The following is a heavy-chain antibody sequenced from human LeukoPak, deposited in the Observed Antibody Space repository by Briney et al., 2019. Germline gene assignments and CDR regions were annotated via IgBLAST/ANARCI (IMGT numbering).Heavy chain of an antibody. Sequence: GGSLRLSCAASGFTVSSNYMSWVRQAPGKGLEWVSVIYSGGSTYYADSVKGRFTISRDNSKNTLYLQMNSLRAEDTAVYYCAREGGSYYNPDAFEIWGQGTMVPVSS. CDR1: GFTVSSNY. J-gene: IGHJ3*02. CDR3: AREGGSYYNPDAFEI. V-gene: IGHV3-66*01. D-gene: IGHD1-26*01. CDR2: IYSGGST.